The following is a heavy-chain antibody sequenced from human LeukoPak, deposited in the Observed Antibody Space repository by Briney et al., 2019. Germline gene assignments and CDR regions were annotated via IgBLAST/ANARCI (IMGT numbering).Heavy chain of an antibody. CDR3: AKALYSGSYYGAFDI. Sequence: GGSLRLSCAASGFSFGNYAMSWVRQAPGKGLEWVSSIGGSGDGTYYADSVRGRFTISRDNSKNTVYLQMNSLRVEDTAVYYCAKALYSGSYYGAFDIWGQGTMVTVSS. D-gene: IGHD1-26*01. V-gene: IGHV3-23*01. J-gene: IGHJ3*02. CDR2: IGGSGDGT. CDR1: GFSFGNYA.